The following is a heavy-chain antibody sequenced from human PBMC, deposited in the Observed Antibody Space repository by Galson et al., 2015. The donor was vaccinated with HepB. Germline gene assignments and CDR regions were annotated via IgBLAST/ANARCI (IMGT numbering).Heavy chain of an antibody. CDR2: TRNKANSYTT. V-gene: IGHV3-72*01. CDR1: GFTFSSYG. J-gene: IGHJ6*03. D-gene: IGHD2-2*01. CDR3: ARGSRYQLLAPYFKYYYYYMDV. Sequence: SLRLSCAASGFTFSSYGMHWVRQAPGKGLEWVGRTRNKANSYTTEYAASVKGRFTISRDDSKNSLYLQMNSLKTEDTAVYYCARGSRYQLLAPYFKYYYYYMDVWGKGTTVTVSS.